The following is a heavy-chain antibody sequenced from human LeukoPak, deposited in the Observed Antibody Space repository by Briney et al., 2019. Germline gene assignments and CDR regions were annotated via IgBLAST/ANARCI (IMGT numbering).Heavy chain of an antibody. Sequence: SETLSLTCTVSGGSISSYYWSWIRQPAGKGLEWIGRIYTSGSTNYNPSLKSRVTMPVDTSKNQFSLKLSSVTAADTAVYYCARESSSSWYVFLDYWGQGTLVTVSS. CDR1: GGSISSYY. CDR3: ARESSSSWYVFLDY. J-gene: IGHJ4*02. CDR2: IYTSGST. V-gene: IGHV4-4*07. D-gene: IGHD6-13*01.